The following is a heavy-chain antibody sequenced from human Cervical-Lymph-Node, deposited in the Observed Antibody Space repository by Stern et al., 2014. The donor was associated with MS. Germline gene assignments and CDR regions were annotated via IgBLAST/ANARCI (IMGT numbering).Heavy chain of an antibody. D-gene: IGHD1-1*01. J-gene: IGHJ4*02. CDR3: ARDTSSPERSDW. Sequence: VQLVQSGGGVIQPGGSLRLSCTASGFTVSRDYMTWVRQAPGKGLEWVSLIANVGRPFYTDSVKGRFTISRDDSKNTVYLHMTSLRAEDTAMYYCARDTSSPERSDWWGQGTLVTVSS. V-gene: IGHV3-53*01. CDR2: IANVGRP. CDR1: GFTVSRDY.